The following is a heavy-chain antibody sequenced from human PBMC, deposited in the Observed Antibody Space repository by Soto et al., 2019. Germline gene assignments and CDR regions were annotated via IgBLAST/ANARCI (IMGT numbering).Heavy chain of an antibody. J-gene: IGHJ4*02. Sequence: VASVKVSCKASGGTFSSYATSWVRQAPGQGLEWMGGIIPIFGTANYAQKFQGRVTITADESTSTAYMELSSLRSEDTAVYYCASLAPYYYDSSGYYPGVYFDYWGQGTLVTVSS. D-gene: IGHD3-22*01. CDR2: IIPIFGTA. V-gene: IGHV1-69*13. CDR3: ASLAPYYYDSSGYYPGVYFDY. CDR1: GGTFSSYA.